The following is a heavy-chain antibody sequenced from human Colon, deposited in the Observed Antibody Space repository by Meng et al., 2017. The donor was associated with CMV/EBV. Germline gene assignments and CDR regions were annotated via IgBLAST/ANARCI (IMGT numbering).Heavy chain of an antibody. D-gene: IGHD6-13*01. V-gene: IGHV3-11*01. Sequence: CAASGFTLSVYYMSWIRQAPGKGLEWVSYISGSGSTIYYADSVKGRFTISRDNAKKSLYLQMNSLRVEDTAVYYCARHYSSSLPFQHWGQGTLVTVSS. CDR3: ARHYSSSLPFQH. J-gene: IGHJ1*01. CDR2: ISGSGSTI. CDR1: GFTLSVYY.